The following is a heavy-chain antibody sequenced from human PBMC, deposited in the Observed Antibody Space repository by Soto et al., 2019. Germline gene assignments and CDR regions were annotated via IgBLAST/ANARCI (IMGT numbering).Heavy chain of an antibody. J-gene: IGHJ4*02. Sequence: QVRFVQSGAEVKKPGASVKLSCKASGYTFTSNAIHWVRQAHGQRLEWMGWIHGGDAHTEYSQRFQGRVTRIRDTSATTDYMELSSLRSEDTAVDYCARGLHGSADYWGQGTPVTV. V-gene: IGHV1-3*01. CDR1: GYTFTSNA. CDR3: ARGLHGSADY. CDR2: IHGGDAHT. D-gene: IGHD3-10*01.